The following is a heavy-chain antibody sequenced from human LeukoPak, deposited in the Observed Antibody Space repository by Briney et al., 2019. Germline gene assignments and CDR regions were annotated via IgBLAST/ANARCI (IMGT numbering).Heavy chain of an antibody. CDR1: GFSLISYG. J-gene: IGHJ4*02. CDR2: ISDEGRSK. Sequence: AGGSLRLSCAASGFSLISYGMHWVRQAPGKGLEWVGVISDEGRSKDYADSVKGRFTISRDNSKDTLYLQMNSLRDEDTAVYYCAKRPSDYGDYVSYFDYWGQGTLVTVSS. D-gene: IGHD4-17*01. CDR3: AKRPSDYGDYVSYFDY. V-gene: IGHV3-30*18.